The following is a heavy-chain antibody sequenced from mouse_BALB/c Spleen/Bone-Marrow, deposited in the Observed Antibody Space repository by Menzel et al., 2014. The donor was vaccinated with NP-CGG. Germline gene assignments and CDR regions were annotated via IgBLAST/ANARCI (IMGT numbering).Heavy chain of an antibody. J-gene: IGHJ2*01. CDR2: INPSNGGT. V-gene: IGHV1S81*02. CDR3: TRGRTWDFDY. D-gene: IGHD4-1*01. CDR1: GYTFTSYY. Sequence: VQVVGSGAELVKPGASVKLSCKASGYTFTSYYMYWVKQRPGQGLEWIGEINPSNGGTNFNEKFKSRATLTVDKSSSTAYMQLSSLTSEDSAVYYCTRGRTWDFDYWGQGTTLTVSS.